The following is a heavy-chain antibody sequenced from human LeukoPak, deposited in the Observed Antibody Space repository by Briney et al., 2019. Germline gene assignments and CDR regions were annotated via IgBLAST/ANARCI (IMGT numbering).Heavy chain of an antibody. D-gene: IGHD2-15*01. V-gene: IGHV3-7*01. CDR1: GFSFTAYW. Sequence: QPGGSLRLSCAASGFSFTAYWMSWVRQAPGKGLEWVANIKQDGDENYYVDSVMGRFTISRDNAKNSVYLEMTSLRAEDTAVYYCARDAAYWGQGTLVTVSS. CDR3: ARDAAY. CDR2: IKQDGDEN. J-gene: IGHJ4*02.